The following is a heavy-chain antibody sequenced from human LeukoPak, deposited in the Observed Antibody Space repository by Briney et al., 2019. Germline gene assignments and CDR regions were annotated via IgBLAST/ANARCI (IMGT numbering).Heavy chain of an antibody. D-gene: IGHD5-18*01. V-gene: IGHV5-10-1*01. CDR3: ARHDDSAMITPYHY. J-gene: IGHJ4*02. Sequence: GEFRKISCKGSGYRFTNYWISWVRQMPGKGLEWMGRIDPSDSYTNYSPSFQGHVTISADKSISTAYLQWSSLKASDTAMYYCARHDDSAMITPYHYWGQGTLVTVSS. CDR2: IDPSDSYT. CDR1: GYRFTNYW.